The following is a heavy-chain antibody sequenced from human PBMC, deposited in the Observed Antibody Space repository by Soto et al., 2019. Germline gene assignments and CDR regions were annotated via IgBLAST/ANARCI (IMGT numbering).Heavy chain of an antibody. D-gene: IGHD2-2*01. CDR1: GFTFSSYA. Sequence: GGSLRLSCAASGFTFSSYAMSWVRQAPGKGLEWVSSISGSGGSSGGSTYYADSVKGRFTISRDNSKNTLYLQMNSLRAEDTAVYYCAKGYCTSTSCSRGYFDYWGQGTLVTVSS. CDR2: ISGSGGSSGGST. J-gene: IGHJ4*02. CDR3: AKGYCTSTSCSRGYFDY. V-gene: IGHV3-23*01.